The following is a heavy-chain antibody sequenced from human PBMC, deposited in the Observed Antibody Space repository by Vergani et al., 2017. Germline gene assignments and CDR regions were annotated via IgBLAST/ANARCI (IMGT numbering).Heavy chain of an antibody. V-gene: IGHV4-31*03. Sequence: QVQLQESGPGLVKPSQTLSLTCTVSGGSISSGGYYWSWIRQHPGKGLEWIGYIYYSGSTYYNPSLKSRVTISVDTSKNQFSLKLSSVTASDTAVYDCARDSVTTSPYYYYYMDVWGKGTTVTVSS. CDR1: GGSISSGGYY. J-gene: IGHJ6*03. CDR2: IYYSGST. D-gene: IGHD4-11*01. CDR3: ARDSVTTSPYYYYYMDV.